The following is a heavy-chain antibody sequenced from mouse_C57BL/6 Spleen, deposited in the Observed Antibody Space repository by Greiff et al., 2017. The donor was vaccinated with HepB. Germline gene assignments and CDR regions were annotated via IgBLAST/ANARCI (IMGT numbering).Heavy chain of an antibody. J-gene: IGHJ2*01. CDR3: ARWDDGLYYFDY. V-gene: IGHV1-4*01. Sequence: VQLQQSGAELARPGASVKMSCKASGYTFTSYTMHWVKQRPGPGLEWIGYINPSSGYTKYNQKFKDKATLTADKSSSTAYMQLSSLTSEDSAVYYCARWDDGLYYFDYWGQGTTLTVSS. CDR1: GYTFTSYT. D-gene: IGHD2-3*01. CDR2: INPSSGYT.